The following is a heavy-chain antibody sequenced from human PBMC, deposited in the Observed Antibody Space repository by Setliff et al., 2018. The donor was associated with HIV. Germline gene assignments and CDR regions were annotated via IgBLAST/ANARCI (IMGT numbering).Heavy chain of an antibody. J-gene: IGHJ5*02. V-gene: IGHV4-39*07. D-gene: IGHD6-13*01. Sequence: PSETLSFTCTVSGGSISNNSYYWGWVRQPPGKGLELIGNLFYSGKINYNRSLKSRVTISLDTSKNQFSLRLTSVTAADTAVYYCAREGGTGRSSWYGAYWYDPWGQGTLVTVSS. CDR2: LFYSGKI. CDR3: AREGGTGRSSWYGAYWYDP. CDR1: GGSISNNSYY.